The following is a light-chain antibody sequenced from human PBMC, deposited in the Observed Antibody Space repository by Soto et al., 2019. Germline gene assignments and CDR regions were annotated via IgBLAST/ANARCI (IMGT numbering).Light chain of an antibody. J-gene: IGKJ3*01. Sequence: GLTQSPGTLSLSPGERATLSCRASQSVSSSYLAWYQQKPGQAPRLLIYGAFNRATGIPDRFSGSGSGTDFTLTFSRLEPEDFAVYYCQQYGDSPATFGPGTKVDIK. CDR1: QSVSSSY. CDR2: GAF. V-gene: IGKV3-20*01. CDR3: QQYGDSPAT.